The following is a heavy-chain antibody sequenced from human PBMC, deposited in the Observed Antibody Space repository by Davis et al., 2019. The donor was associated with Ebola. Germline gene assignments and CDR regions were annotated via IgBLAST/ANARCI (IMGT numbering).Heavy chain of an antibody. J-gene: IGHJ6*02. CDR2: IIYIFGAP. V-gene: IGHV1-69*06. D-gene: IGHD3-9*01. CDR1: GGTFSSYA. CDR3: ASSRGDDILKPYGMDV. Sequence: SVKVSCKASGGTFSSYAISWVRQAPGQGLEWMGGIIYIFGAPNYAQRFQGRVTITADRSTSTAFLELSGLRSEDTAVYYCASSRGDDILKPYGMDVWGQGTTVTVSS.